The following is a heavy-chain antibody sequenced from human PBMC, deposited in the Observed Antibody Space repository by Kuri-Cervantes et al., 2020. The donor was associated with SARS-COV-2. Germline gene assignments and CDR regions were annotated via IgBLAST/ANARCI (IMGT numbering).Heavy chain of an antibody. D-gene: IGHD3-3*01. CDR3: TRDGGYYDFWSGYQRH. Sequence: GESLKISCEVSGFLFSASAIHWVRQGSGKGLDWVGRVRVKANNYATAYAASVKGRFTISRDDSKSIAYLQMNSLKTEDTAVYYCTRDGGYYDFWSGYQRHWGQGTLVTVSS. V-gene: IGHV3-73*01. CDR1: GFLFSASA. CDR2: VRVKANNYAT. J-gene: IGHJ1*01.